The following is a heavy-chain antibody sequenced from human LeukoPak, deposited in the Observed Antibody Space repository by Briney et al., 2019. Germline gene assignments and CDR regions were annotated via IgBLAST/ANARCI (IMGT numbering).Heavy chain of an antibody. D-gene: IGHD3-16*01. Sequence: ASVKVSCKASGYTFTDYFLHWLRQAPGQGLEWMGWINPKTGATNYAQRFQGRVTMTRDSSVTTGNMELNRLTSDDTALYYCARAYEYGWFDPWGQGTLVTVSS. J-gene: IGHJ5*02. CDR1: GYTFTDYF. CDR2: INPKTGAT. V-gene: IGHV1-2*02. CDR3: ARAYEYGWFDP.